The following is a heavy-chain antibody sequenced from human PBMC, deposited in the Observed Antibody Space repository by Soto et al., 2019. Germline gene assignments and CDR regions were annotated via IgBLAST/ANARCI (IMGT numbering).Heavy chain of an antibody. J-gene: IGHJ3*02. CDR1: GGSFSGYY. CDR2: INHSGST. CDR3: ARNPLGYCSGGSCSGDI. Sequence: SETLSLTCAVYGGSFSGYYWSWIRQPPGKGLEWIGEINHSGSTNYNPSLKSRVTISVDTSKNQFSLKLSSVTAADTAVYYCARNPLGYCSGGSCSGDIWGQGTMVTVS. D-gene: IGHD2-15*01. V-gene: IGHV4-34*09.